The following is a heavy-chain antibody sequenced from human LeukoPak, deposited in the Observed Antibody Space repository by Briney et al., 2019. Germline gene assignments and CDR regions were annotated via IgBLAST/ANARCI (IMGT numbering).Heavy chain of an antibody. Sequence: PGGSLRLSCTASGFTFNTYSMHWVRQAPGKGLEWVAFIRFTGSNKYYADSVKGRFSISRDNSRNTLYLQMNSLRAEDTAVYYCARVNGPPTYYDFWSGSDSFDYWGQGTLVTVSS. CDR2: IRFTGSNK. CDR3: ARVNGPPTYYDFWSGSDSFDY. J-gene: IGHJ4*02. V-gene: IGHV3-30*02. CDR1: GFTFNTYS. D-gene: IGHD3-3*01.